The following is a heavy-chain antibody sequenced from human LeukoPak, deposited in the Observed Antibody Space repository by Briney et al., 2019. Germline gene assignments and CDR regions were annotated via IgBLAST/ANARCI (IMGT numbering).Heavy chain of an antibody. D-gene: IGHD1-26*01. CDR1: GFTFSSYA. J-gene: IGHJ4*02. V-gene: IGHV3-23*01. CDR2: ISGSGGST. CDR3: AKDRGSGRPY. Sequence: GGSLRLSCAASGFTFSSYAMSWVRQAPGKGLEWVSAISGSGGSTDYADAVKGRCTISRDNEKNTLYLQMNSLRAEDTAVYYCAKDRGSGRPYWGQGTLVTVSS.